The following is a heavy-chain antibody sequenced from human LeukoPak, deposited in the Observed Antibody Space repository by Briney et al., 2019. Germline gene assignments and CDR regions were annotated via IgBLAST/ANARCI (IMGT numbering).Heavy chain of an antibody. CDR2: INHSGST. Sequence: SETLSLTCAVYGGSFSGYYWSWIRQPPGKGLEWIGEINHSGSTNYNPSLKSRVPISVDTSKNQFSLKLSSVTAADTAVYYCARRKRSGCSSTSCLLNWFDPWGQGTLVTVSS. J-gene: IGHJ5*02. V-gene: IGHV4-34*01. CDR3: ARRKRSGCSSTSCLLNWFDP. D-gene: IGHD2-2*01. CDR1: GGSFSGYY.